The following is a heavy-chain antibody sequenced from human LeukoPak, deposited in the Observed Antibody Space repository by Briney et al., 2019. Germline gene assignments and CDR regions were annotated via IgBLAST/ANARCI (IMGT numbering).Heavy chain of an antibody. Sequence: GGSLRLSCAASGFTFSSYWMSWVRQAPGKGLEWVANIKQDGSEKYYVDSVRGRFTISRDNAKNSLYLQMNSLRAEDTAVYYCARGGGGHYYDSSGYYFLFDYWGQGTLVTVSS. J-gene: IGHJ4*02. CDR3: ARGGGGHYYDSSGYYFLFDY. V-gene: IGHV3-7*01. CDR2: IKQDGSEK. D-gene: IGHD3-22*01. CDR1: GFTFSSYW.